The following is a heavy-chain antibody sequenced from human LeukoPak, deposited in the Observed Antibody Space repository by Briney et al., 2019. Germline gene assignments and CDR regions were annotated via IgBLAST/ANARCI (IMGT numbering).Heavy chain of an antibody. CDR1: GYSFSSKD. V-gene: IGHV1-18*01. Sequence: ASVKVSCKASGYSFSSKDISWVRQAPGQGLEWMGRISTHNGNRDYAQKVQGRVTMTADTSTSTAYMELESLRSDDTALYYCARSVYSGSRGSYFDHWGQGTLVTVSS. J-gene: IGHJ4*02. CDR3: ARSVYSGSRGSYFDH. CDR2: ISTHNGNR. D-gene: IGHD1-26*01.